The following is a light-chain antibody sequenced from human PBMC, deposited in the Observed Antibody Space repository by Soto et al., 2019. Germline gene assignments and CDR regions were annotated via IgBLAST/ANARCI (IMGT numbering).Light chain of an antibody. V-gene: IGLV3-21*02. CDR1: NIGVKS. J-gene: IGLJ2*01. Sequence: SYELTQPPSVSVAPGQTAKITCGGENIGVKSVNWYLQKPGQAPVLVVYDDSDRPSGIPERFSGSNSNDGATLTISRVEAGDEADYFCRVWDSSRVQVVFGGGTKLTVL. CDR3: RVWDSSRVQVV. CDR2: DDS.